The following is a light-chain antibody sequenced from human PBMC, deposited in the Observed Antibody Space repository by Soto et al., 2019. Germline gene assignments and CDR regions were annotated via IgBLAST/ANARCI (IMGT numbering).Light chain of an antibody. Sequence: LTQSPATLSVSPGETATLSCRASQSVSGSNLAWYQQKHGQAPRLVIYGASSRATGIPDRFSGSGYGTDFTLTISRLETEDFAVYYCQQYGSTRWTFGQGTKVDIK. V-gene: IGKV3-20*01. J-gene: IGKJ1*01. CDR2: GAS. CDR1: QSVSGSN. CDR3: QQYGSTRWT.